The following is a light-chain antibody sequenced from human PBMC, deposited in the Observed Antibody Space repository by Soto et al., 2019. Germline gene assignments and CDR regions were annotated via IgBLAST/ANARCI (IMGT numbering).Light chain of an antibody. V-gene: IGLV2-23*01. CDR3: WSYAGSSTVV. Sequence: QSVLTQPASVSGSPGQSITISCTGTSSDVGSYNLVSWYQHHPGKAPKLMIFEDSKRPSGVSNRFSGSKSGNMASLTISGLQAEDEADYYCWSYAGSSTVVFGGGTKLTVL. J-gene: IGLJ2*01. CDR2: EDS. CDR1: SSDVGSYNL.